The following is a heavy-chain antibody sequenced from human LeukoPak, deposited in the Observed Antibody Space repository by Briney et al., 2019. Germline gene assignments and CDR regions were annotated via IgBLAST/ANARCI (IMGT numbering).Heavy chain of an antibody. D-gene: IGHD2-2*01. CDR3: ASSSHFSNWFDP. V-gene: IGHV1-18*01. J-gene: IGHJ5*02. CDR1: GYTFTSYG. CDR2: ISAYNGNT. Sequence: ASVKVSCKASGYTFTSYGISWVRQAPGQGLEWMGWISAYNGNTNYAQKLQGRVTTTTDTSTSTAYMELRSLRSDDTAVYYCASSSHFSNWFDPWGQGTLVTASS.